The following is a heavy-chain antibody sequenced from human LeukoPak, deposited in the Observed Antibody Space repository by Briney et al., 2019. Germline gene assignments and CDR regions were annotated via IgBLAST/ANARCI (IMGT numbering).Heavy chain of an antibody. Sequence: GGSLRLSCAASGFTFSSYWMHWVRQAPGKGLVWVSRINSDGSSTSYADSMKGRFTISRDNAKNTLYLQMNSLRAEDTAVYYCARDARVYSGYDYWGQGTLVTVSS. CDR2: INSDGSST. D-gene: IGHD5-12*01. CDR1: GFTFSSYW. V-gene: IGHV3-74*01. CDR3: ARDARVYSGYDY. J-gene: IGHJ4*02.